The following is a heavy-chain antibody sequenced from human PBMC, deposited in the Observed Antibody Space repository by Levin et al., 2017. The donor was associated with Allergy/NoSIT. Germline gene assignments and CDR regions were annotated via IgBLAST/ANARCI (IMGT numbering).Heavy chain of an antibody. CDR1: GGSFSGYY. V-gene: IGHV4-34*01. Sequence: SETLSLTCAVYGGSFSGYYWSWIRQPPGKGLEWIGEINHSGSTNYNPSLKSRVTISVDTSKNQFSLKLSSVTAADTAVYYCARGGFGYNWNYAVASFFDYWGQGTLVTVSS. CDR3: ARGGFGYNWNYAVASFFDY. CDR2: INHSGST. D-gene: IGHD1-7*01. J-gene: IGHJ4*02.